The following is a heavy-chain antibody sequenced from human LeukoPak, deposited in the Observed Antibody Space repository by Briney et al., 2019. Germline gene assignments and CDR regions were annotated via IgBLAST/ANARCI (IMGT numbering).Heavy chain of an antibody. J-gene: IGHJ4*02. CDR3: TRVGSPSVYSYGLYYFDY. CDR2: IRSKAYGGTT. CDR1: GFTFGDYA. V-gene: IGHV3-49*04. D-gene: IGHD5-18*01. Sequence: GGSLRLSCTASGFTFGDYAMSWVRQAPGKGLEWVGFIRSKAYGGTTEYAASVKGRFTISRDDSKSIAYLQMNSPKTEDTAVYYCTRVGSPSVYSYGLYYFDYWGQGTLVTVSS.